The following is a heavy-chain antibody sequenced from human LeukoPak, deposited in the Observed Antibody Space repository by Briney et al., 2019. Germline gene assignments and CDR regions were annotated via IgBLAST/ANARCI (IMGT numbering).Heavy chain of an antibody. D-gene: IGHD3-22*01. V-gene: IGHV1-46*01. CDR3: ARSHYYDTTGGEFDY. Sequence: GASVKVSCKASGYTFTSYYMHWVRQAPGQGLEWMGIINPSGGSTSYAQKFQGRVTMTRDTSKNQFSLKLSSVTAADTAVYYCARSHYYDTTGGEFDYWGQGTLVTVSS. CDR1: GYTFTSYY. J-gene: IGHJ4*02. CDR2: INPSGGST.